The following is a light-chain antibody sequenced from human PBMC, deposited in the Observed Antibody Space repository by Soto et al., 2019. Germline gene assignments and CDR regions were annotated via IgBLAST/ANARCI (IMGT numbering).Light chain of an antibody. CDR2: DTI. J-gene: IGLJ2*01. CDR3: LLSYSGARV. Sequence: QTVVTQEPSLTVSPGGTVTLTCGSSTGTVTSSHYPYWFRQEPGQAPRTLIYDTIHKHSWTPARFSGSLLGGKAALTLSGAQPEDEADHYCLLSYSGARVFGGGTKVTVL. CDR1: TGTVTSSHY. V-gene: IGLV7-46*01.